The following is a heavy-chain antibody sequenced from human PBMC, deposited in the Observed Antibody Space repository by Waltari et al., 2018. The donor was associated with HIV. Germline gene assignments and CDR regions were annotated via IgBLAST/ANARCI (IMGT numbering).Heavy chain of an antibody. Sequence: QLQLQESGPGLVKPPETLSLTCTVSGGSISGSTYYWGWSRQPPGKGLEWIGSIYSSGSTYYNPSLKSRVTISVDTSKNQFSLKLSSVTAADTAVYYCATTLNILSGLNWFDPWGQGTLVTVSS. D-gene: IGHD3-9*01. CDR1: GGSISGSTYY. CDR2: IYSSGST. CDR3: ATTLNILSGLNWFDP. V-gene: IGHV4-39*01. J-gene: IGHJ5*02.